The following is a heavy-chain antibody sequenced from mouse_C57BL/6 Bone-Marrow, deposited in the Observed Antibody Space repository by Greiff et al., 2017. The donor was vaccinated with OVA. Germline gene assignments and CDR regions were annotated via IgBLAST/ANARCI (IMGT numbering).Heavy chain of an antibody. CDR3: ARGPYSFDY. Sequence: QVQLQHSGADLVRPVTSLKVSFNSSVYAFTTYLIELLKQSPGQGLEWIGVINPGSGGTNYNEKFKGKATLTADKSSSTAYMQLSSLTSEDSAVYFCARGPYSFDYWGQGTTLTVSS. J-gene: IGHJ2*01. V-gene: IGHV1-54*01. CDR2: INPGSGGT. D-gene: IGHD2-12*01. CDR1: VYAFTTYL.